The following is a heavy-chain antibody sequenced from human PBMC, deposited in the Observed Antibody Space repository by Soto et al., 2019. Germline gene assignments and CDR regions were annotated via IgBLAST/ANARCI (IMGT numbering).Heavy chain of an antibody. CDR1: GFTFSSYS. J-gene: IGHJ4*02. D-gene: IGHD5-12*01. V-gene: IGHV3-21*01. CDR2: ISSITSYI. Sequence: TGGSLRLSCAASGFTFSSYSMNWVRQAPGKGLEWVSSISSITSYIYYEDSVKGRFTISRDNAKNSLYLQMNSLRVEDTAVYYCARNDRGYSSNYYFDYWGQGTLVTVSS. CDR3: ARNDRGYSSNYYFDY.